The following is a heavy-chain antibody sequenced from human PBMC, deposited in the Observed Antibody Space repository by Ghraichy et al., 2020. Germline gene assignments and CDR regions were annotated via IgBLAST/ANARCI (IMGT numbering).Heavy chain of an antibody. J-gene: IGHJ4*02. D-gene: IGHD3-10*01. CDR3: AKGFYYSSGSYDY. V-gene: IGHV3-30*18. CDR1: GFTFSSYG. Sequence: GGSLRLSCAASGFTFSSYGMHWVRQAPGKGLEWVAVISYDGSNKYYADFVKGRFTISRDNPNNTLYLQMNSLRAEDTAVYYCAKGFYYSSGSYDYWGQGTLVTVSS. CDR2: ISYDGSNK.